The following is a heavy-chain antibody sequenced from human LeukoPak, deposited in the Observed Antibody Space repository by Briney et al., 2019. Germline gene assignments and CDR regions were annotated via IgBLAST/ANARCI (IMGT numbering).Heavy chain of an antibody. D-gene: IGHD2-2*01. CDR1: GYSFDAYG. CDR2: ISTYNGDT. V-gene: IGHV1-18*01. J-gene: IGHJ3*01. CDR3: ARGCVHCSYTSRGGDSFNV. Sequence: ASVKVSCKASGYSFDAYGISWVRQAPGQGHEWLGWISTYNGDTNYAQNLQGRVSMTTDTSTSTVSMELRSLRSDDTAVYYCARGCVHCSYTSRGGDSFNVWGQGTKVTVSS.